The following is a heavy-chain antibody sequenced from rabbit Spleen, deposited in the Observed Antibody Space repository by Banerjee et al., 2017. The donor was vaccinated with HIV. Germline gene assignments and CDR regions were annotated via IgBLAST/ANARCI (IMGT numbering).Heavy chain of an antibody. D-gene: IGHD1-1*01. CDR3: ARNYVTAFDP. Sequence: SLEESGGDLGKHGASLTLTCTASGDSFSSSDYMCWVRKAPGKGLEWIACIDTSNGDTSYANWPKGRFSISKASSTSVTLKMTSLTAADTATYFCARNYVTAFDPWGQGTLVPVS. CDR1: GDSFSSSDY. CDR2: IDTSNGDT. V-gene: IGHV1S40*01. J-gene: IGHJ2*01.